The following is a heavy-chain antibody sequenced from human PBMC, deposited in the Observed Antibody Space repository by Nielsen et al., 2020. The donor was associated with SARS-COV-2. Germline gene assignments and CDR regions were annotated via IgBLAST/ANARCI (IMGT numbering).Heavy chain of an antibody. V-gene: IGHV4-38-2*02. CDR2: IYHSGST. J-gene: IGHJ3*02. CDR1: GYSISSGYY. CDR3: ARDASSGWYPRGNSDAFDI. D-gene: IGHD6-19*01. Sequence: SETLSLTCTVSGYSISSGYYWGWIRQPPGKGLEWIGSIYHSGSTYYNPSLKSRVTISVDTSKNQFSLKLSSVTAADTAVYYCARDASSGWYPRGNSDAFDIWGQGTMVTVSS.